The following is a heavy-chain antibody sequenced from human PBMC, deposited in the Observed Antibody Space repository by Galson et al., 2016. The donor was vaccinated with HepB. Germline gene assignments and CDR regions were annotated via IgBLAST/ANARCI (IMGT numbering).Heavy chain of an antibody. V-gene: IGHV3-30*18. D-gene: IGHD3-10*01. J-gene: IGHJ3*02. CDR1: GFTFSTYN. Sequence: SLRLSCAASGFTFSTYNMNWVRQAPGKGLEWVAVISYDGSNEYYADSVKGRFTISRDNSKNTLYLQMNSLRAEDTAVYSCAKVGDGWELGDVFDIWGQGTMVTVSS. CDR3: AKVGDGWELGDVFDI. CDR2: ISYDGSNE.